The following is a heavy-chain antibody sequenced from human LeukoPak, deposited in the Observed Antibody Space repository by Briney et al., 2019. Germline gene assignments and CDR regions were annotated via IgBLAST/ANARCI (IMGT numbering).Heavy chain of an antibody. V-gene: IGHV1-2*02. J-gene: IGHJ4*02. CDR2: INPNNGDT. CDR1: GYTFTCYY. Sequence: GASVKVSCKASGYTFTCYYMHWVRQAPGQGLEWMGWINPNNGDTKYAQKFQGRVTMTRDTSISTAYMELNRLRSDDTAVYYCARDWDWNDESFDYWGQGTLVTVSS. CDR3: ARDWDWNDESFDY. D-gene: IGHD1-1*01.